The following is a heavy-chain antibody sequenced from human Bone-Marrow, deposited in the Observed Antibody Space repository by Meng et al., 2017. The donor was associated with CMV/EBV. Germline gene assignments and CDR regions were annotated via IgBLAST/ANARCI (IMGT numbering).Heavy chain of an antibody. V-gene: IGHV3-7*01. D-gene: IGHD3-10*01. CDR3: ARDPDRDHYGSGRCFDY. CDR1: GFPFISYS. J-gene: IGHJ4*02. CDR2: IRQDGSEE. Sequence: GESLKISCAASGFPFISYSMNWVRQLPGKGLEWVANIRQDGSEEYYLDSVKGRFTISRDNAKNSLYLQMNSLRAEDTAVYYCARDPDRDHYGSGRCFDYWGQGTLVTVSS.